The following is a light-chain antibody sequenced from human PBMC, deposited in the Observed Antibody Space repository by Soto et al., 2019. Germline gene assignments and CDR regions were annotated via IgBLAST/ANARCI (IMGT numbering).Light chain of an antibody. Sequence: EIVLTQSPGILSLSPGERATLSCRASQSVSSSYLAWYQQKPGQAPRLLIYGASSRATGIPDRFSGSGSGTDFTLTISRLEPEDFAVYYCQQYGSSPPTFGQGTKV. CDR2: GAS. J-gene: IGKJ1*01. V-gene: IGKV3-20*01. CDR3: QQYGSSPPT. CDR1: QSVSSSY.